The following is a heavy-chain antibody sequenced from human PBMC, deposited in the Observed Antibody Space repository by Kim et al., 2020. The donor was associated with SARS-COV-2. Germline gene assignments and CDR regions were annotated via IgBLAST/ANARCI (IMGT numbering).Heavy chain of an antibody. Sequence: GGSLRLSCAASGFTFSSYAMHWVRQAPGKGLEWVAVISYDGSNKYYADSVKGRFTISRDNSKNTLYLQMNSLRAEDTAVYYCAREREYYYDHYGMDVWGQGTTVTVSS. CDR3: AREREYYYDHYGMDV. J-gene: IGHJ6*02. CDR1: GFTFSSYA. CDR2: ISYDGSNK. V-gene: IGHV3-30*04.